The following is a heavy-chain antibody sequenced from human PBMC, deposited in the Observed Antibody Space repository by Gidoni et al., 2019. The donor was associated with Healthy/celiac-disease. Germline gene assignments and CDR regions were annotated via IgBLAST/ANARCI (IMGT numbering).Heavy chain of an antibody. CDR3: ARDDYGDYSLDAFDI. CDR2: IYTSGSP. V-gene: IGHV4-4*07. Sequence: QVQLQESGPGLVKPSETLSLTCPGSGGSISSYYWSWIRQPAGKGLEWIGRIYTSGSPNYNPSLKSRVTMSVDTSKNQFSLKLSSVTAADTAVYYCARDDYGDYSLDAFDIWGQGTMVTVSS. D-gene: IGHD4-17*01. J-gene: IGHJ3*02. CDR1: GGSISSYY.